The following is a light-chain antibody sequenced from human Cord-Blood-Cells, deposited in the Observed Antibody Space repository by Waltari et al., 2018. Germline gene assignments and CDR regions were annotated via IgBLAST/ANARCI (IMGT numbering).Light chain of an antibody. CDR3: CSYAGSSTYV. CDR1: SSDVGRYNL. J-gene: IGLJ1*01. Sequence: QSALTQPASVSGSPGQSITISCTGTSSDVGRYNLVSWYQQTTGKAPKLMIYEGSKRPSGVSNRFSGSKSGNTASLTISGLQAEDEADYYCCSYAGSSTYVFGTGTKVTVL. V-gene: IGLV2-23*01. CDR2: EGS.